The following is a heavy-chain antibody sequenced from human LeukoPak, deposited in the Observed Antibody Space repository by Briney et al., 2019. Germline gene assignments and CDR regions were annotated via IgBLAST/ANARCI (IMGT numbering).Heavy chain of an antibody. CDR2: ISGSGGNT. CDR1: GFTFSSYA. CDR3: AKDYCGGDCYSVGYYFDY. J-gene: IGHJ4*02. D-gene: IGHD2-21*02. V-gene: IGHV3-23*01. Sequence: GGSLRLSCAASGFTFSSYAMSWVRQAPGKGLEWVSAISGSGGNTYYADSVKGRFTISRDNSKNTLYLQMNSLRAEGTAVYYCAKDYCGGDCYSVGYYFDYWGQGTLVTVSS.